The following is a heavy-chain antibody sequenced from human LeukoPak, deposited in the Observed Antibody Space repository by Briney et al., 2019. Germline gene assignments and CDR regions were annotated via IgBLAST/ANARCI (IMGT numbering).Heavy chain of an antibody. V-gene: IGHV3-15*01. J-gene: IGHJ4*02. CDR3: TTGPVVTYFDY. Sequence: PGGSLRLSCAASGFTFSNAWMSWVRQAPGKGLEWVGRIKSKTDGGTTDYAAPVEGRFTISRDDSKNTLYLQMNSLKTEDTAVYYCTTGPVVTYFDYWGQGTLVTVSS. D-gene: IGHD3-22*01. CDR1: GFTFSNAW. CDR2: IKSKTDGGTT.